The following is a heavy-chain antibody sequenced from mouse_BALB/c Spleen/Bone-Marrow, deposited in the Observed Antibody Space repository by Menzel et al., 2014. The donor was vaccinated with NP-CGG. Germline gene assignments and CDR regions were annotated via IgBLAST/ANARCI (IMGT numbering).Heavy chain of an antibody. Sequence: LEESAAELARPGASVKMSCKASGYTFSNYTMHWVKQRPGQDLEWIGFINPSSEYSEYNQKFKDKTTLTADKSSSTAYMQLSSLTSEDSAVYYCAKPTVVADFDYWGQGTTLTVSS. CDR1: GYTFSNYT. D-gene: IGHD1-1*01. CDR2: INPSSEYS. J-gene: IGHJ2*01. CDR3: AKPTVVADFDY. V-gene: IGHV1-4*02.